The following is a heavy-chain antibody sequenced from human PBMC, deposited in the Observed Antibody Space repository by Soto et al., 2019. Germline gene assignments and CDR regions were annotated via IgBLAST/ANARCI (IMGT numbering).Heavy chain of an antibody. Sequence: EVQLVESGGGLVQPGGSLRLSCAASGFTFSSYAMSWVRQAPGKGLEWVSAISGSGGSTYYADSVKGRFTISRDNSKNTRYLQMNSRRAEDTAVYYCAKGIHSSSWYFLTYFDYWGQGTLVTVSS. J-gene: IGHJ4*02. V-gene: IGHV3-23*04. CDR1: GFTFSSYA. CDR3: AKGIHSSSWYFLTYFDY. D-gene: IGHD6-13*01. CDR2: ISGSGGST.